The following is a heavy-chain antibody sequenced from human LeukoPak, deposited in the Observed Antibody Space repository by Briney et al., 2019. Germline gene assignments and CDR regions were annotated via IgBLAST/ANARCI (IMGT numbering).Heavy chain of an antibody. V-gene: IGHV3-74*01. CDR1: GFTFSSYW. CDR3: ARAREVDGPHGLQDY. D-gene: IGHD6-19*01. Sequence: GGSLRLSCAASGFTFSSYWMNWVRQAPGKGLVWVSRINGDGSNIIYADSVKGRFTISRDNAKNTLYLQMASLRGEDTAVYYCARAREVDGPHGLQDYWGQGTLVTVSS. CDR2: INGDGSNI. J-gene: IGHJ4*02.